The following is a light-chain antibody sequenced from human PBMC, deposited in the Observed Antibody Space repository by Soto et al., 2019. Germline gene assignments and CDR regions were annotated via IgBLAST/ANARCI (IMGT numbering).Light chain of an antibody. CDR3: AARDDSLNGWV. V-gene: IGLV1-44*01. Sequence: SVLTQPPSASGTPGQRVTISCSGSSSNIGSNPVNWYQQLPGTAPKLLVYTNNQRPSGVPDRFSGSKSGTSASLAISGLQSEDEADYYCAARDDSLNGWVFGGGTKLTVL. CDR2: TNN. J-gene: IGLJ3*02. CDR1: SSNIGSNP.